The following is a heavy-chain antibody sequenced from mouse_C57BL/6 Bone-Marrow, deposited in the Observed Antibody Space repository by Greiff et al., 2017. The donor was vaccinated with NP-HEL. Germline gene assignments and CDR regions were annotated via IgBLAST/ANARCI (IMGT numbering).Heavy chain of an antibody. J-gene: IGHJ2*01. CDR1: GYTFTSYW. CDR2: IYPGSGST. V-gene: IGHV1-55*01. D-gene: IGHD2-5*01. Sequence: QVQLKQPGAELVKPGASVKMSCKASGYTFTSYWITWVKQRPGQGLEWIGDIYPGSGSTNYNEKFKSKATLTVDTSSSTAYMQLSSLTSEDSAVYYCAREDYSKGNFDYWGQGTTLTVSS. CDR3: AREDYSKGNFDY.